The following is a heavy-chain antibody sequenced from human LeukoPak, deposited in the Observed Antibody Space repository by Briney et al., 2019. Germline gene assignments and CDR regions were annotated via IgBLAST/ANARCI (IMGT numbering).Heavy chain of an antibody. CDR2: ITSSSSYA. D-gene: IGHD2-21*02. Sequence: GGSLRLSCAASGFIFSSFEMNWVRQAPGKRLEWVSSITSSSSYAFYADSVKGRFTISRDNAKSSLYLQMNNLRAEDTAVYYCARDSSAYCGGDCYSLFDYWGQGTLVTVSS. J-gene: IGHJ4*02. CDR1: GFIFSSFE. V-gene: IGHV3-21*01. CDR3: ARDSSAYCGGDCYSLFDY.